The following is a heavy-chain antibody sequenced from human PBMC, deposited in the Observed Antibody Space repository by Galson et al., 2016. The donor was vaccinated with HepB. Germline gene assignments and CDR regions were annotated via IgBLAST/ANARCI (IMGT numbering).Heavy chain of an antibody. Sequence: SLRLSCAASGFIFRNYWMTWVRQAPGEGLEWVANINRDGSEKYYMHSVRGRFTISRDSAKNLVFLQMNSLRAEDTAAYHCARAMSGSYDFWGQGILVTVSS. CDR2: INRDGSEK. J-gene: IGHJ4*02. V-gene: IGHV3-7*01. CDR1: GFIFRNYW. D-gene: IGHD1-26*01. CDR3: ARAMSGSYDF.